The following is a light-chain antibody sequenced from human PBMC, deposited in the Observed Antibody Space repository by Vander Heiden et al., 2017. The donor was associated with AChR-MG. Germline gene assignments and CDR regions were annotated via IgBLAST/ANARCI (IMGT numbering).Light chain of an antibody. CDR3: HQRSNWPTT. V-gene: IGKV3-11*01. CDR1: PSVDSR. Sequence: EIVLTQSPATLSLSPGERSTLSCRARPSVDSRLAWSQQKPGQAPRLLIFDASNRATGIPARFSGSGSGTDFTLTISSLEPEDFAVYYCHQRSNWPTTFGQGTRLEIK. J-gene: IGKJ5*01. CDR2: DAS.